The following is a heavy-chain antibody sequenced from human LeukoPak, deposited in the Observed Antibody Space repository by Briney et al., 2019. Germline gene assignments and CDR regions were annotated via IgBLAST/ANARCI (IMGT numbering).Heavy chain of an antibody. CDR1: GYTFTSYW. CDR3: ARLGGDTYYFGSASYPNWYFDL. Sequence: GESLKISCQASGYTFTSYWIGWVRQMPGKGLECMGIIYPDDSDPTYSPSFQGQVTISAGKSFSTAYLQWSSLKASDTPIYYCARLGGDTYYFGSASYPNWYFDLWGRGTLVTVSS. CDR2: IYPDDSDP. J-gene: IGHJ2*01. V-gene: IGHV5-51*01. D-gene: IGHD3-10*01.